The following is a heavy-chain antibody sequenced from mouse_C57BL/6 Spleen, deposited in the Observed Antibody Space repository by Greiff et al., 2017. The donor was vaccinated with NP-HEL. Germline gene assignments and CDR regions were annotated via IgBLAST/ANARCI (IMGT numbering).Heavy chain of an antibody. Sequence: EVKLVESGGGLVQPKGSLKLSCAASGFSFNTYAMNWVRQAPGKGLEWVARIRSKSNNYATYYADSVKDRFTISRDDSESMLYLQMNNLKTEDTAMYYCVSIYYDYDGGMDYWGQGTSVTVSS. V-gene: IGHV10-1*01. CDR3: VSIYYDYDGGMDY. CDR1: GFSFNTYA. J-gene: IGHJ4*01. D-gene: IGHD2-4*01. CDR2: IRSKSNNYAT.